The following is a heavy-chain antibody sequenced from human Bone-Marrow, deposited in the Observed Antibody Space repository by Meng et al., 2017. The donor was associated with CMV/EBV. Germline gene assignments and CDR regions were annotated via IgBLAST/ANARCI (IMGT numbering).Heavy chain of an antibody. CDR2: IWYDGSNK. J-gene: IGHJ6*02. V-gene: IGHV3-33*06. CDR1: G. D-gene: IGHD6-13*01. CDR3: AKFGADSSSWYWGGSWYYYGMDV. Sequence: GMHWVRQAAGKGLGWVAVIWYDGSNKYYADSVKGRFAISRDNSKNTLYLQMNSLRAEDTAVYYCAKFGADSSSWYWGGSWYYYGMDVWGQGTMVTVSS.